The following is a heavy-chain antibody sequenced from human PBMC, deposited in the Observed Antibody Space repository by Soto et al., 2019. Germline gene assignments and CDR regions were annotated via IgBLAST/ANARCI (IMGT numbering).Heavy chain of an antibody. J-gene: IGHJ6*02. CDR3: AKDPVYSIAVSPGGMDV. D-gene: IGHD6-19*01. V-gene: IGHV3-23*01. Sequence: PGGSLRLSCAASGFTFSSYAMSWVRQAPGKGLEWVSAISGSGGSTYYADSVKGRFTISRDNSKNTLYLQMNSLRAEDTAVYYCAKDPVYSIAVSPGGMDVWGQGTTVTVSS. CDR1: GFTFSSYA. CDR2: ISGSGGST.